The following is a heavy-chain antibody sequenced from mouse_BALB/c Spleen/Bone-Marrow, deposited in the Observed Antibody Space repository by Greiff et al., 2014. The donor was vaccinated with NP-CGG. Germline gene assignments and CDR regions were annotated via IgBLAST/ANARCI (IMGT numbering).Heavy chain of an antibody. D-gene: IGHD2-4*01. CDR2: IYPGDGDT. CDR1: GYAFSNYG. Sequence: QVQLQQSGAEGMGAGSSVNIFCKASGYAFSNYGVNWGEQRPGQGLEWIGQIYPGDGDTNYNGKFKGRVTLTADKSSSTAYMQLSSLTSEDSAVYFCASVYDYGRGYAMDYWGQGTSVTVSS. J-gene: IGHJ4*01. CDR3: ASVYDYGRGYAMDY. V-gene: IGHV1-80*01.